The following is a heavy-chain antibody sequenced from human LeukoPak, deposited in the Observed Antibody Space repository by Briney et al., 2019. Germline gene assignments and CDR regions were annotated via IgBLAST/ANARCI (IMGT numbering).Heavy chain of an antibody. CDR3: ARDIARKGMATLYYFDY. V-gene: IGHV3-38-3*01. CDR1: GFTVSSNE. D-gene: IGHD5-24*01. CDR2: ISGGST. Sequence: GGSLRLSCAASGFTVSSNEMSWVRQAPGKGLEWVSSISGGSTYYADSRKGRFTISRDNSKNTLHLQMNSLRAEDTAVYYCARDIARKGMATLYYFDYWGQGTLVTVSS. J-gene: IGHJ4*02.